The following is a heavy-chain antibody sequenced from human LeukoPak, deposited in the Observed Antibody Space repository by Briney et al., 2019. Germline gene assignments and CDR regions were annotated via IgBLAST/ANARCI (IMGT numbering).Heavy chain of an antibody. J-gene: IGHJ4*02. D-gene: IGHD1-1*01. CDR1: GFTFKNAW. Sequence: NAGGSLRLSCAASGFTFKNAWMSWVRQAPGKGLEWVGLIKSKTDGGTTDYAAPVKGRFTISRDDSKNTLYLQMNSLKTEDTAVYYCTTVTIKVYSCQGTLVTVSS. CDR2: IKSKTDGGTT. V-gene: IGHV3-15*01. CDR3: TTVTIKVY.